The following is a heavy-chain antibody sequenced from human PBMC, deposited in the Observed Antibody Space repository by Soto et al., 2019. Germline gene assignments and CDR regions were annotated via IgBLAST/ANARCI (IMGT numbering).Heavy chain of an antibody. CDR1: GGSISSYY. CDR3: ARAWGYAFDI. V-gene: IGHV4-59*01. J-gene: IGHJ3*02. D-gene: IGHD7-27*01. CDR2: IYYSGST. Sequence: QVQLQESGPGLVKPSETLSLTCTVSGGSISSYYWSWIRQPPGKGLEWIGYIYYSGSTNYNPSLKRRVTISVDTSKNQFSLKLSSVTAADTALYYCARAWGYAFDIWGQGTMVTVSS.